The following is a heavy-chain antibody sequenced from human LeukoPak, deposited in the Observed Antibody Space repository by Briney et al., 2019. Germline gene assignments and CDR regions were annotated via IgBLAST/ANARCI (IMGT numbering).Heavy chain of an antibody. CDR2: INPNSGGT. CDR3: ARDRVSYSYGYDMRSPGALNDY. Sequence: ASVKVSCKASGYTFTGYYMHWVRQAPGQGLEWMGWINPNSGGTNYAQKFQGRVTMTRDTSISTAYMELSRLRSDDTAVYYCARDRVSYSYGYDMRSPGALNDYWGQGTLVTVSS. D-gene: IGHD5-18*01. V-gene: IGHV1-2*02. J-gene: IGHJ4*02. CDR1: GYTFTGYY.